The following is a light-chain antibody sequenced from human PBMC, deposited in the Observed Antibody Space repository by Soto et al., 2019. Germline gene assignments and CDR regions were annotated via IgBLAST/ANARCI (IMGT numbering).Light chain of an antibody. J-gene: IGLJ2*01. V-gene: IGLV1-40*01. CDR1: SSNIGGDYD. Sequence: QSVLTQPASVSGAPGQRVTISCTGSSSNIGGDYDVHWYQQHPGTAPKLLIYGNSNRPSGVPDRFSGSKSGTSASLAITGLQAEDEADYYCQSYDSSLRVSVFGGGTQLTVL. CDR3: QSYDSSLRVSV. CDR2: GNS.